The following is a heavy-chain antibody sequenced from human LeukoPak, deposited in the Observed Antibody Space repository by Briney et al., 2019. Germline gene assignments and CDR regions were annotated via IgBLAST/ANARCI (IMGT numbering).Heavy chain of an antibody. CDR3: ARDRRDYSNYDY. CDR1: GGSLSSGDYY. Sequence: PSETLSLTCTVSGGSLSSGDYYWSWIRQPPGKGLEWIGYIYYSGSTYYNPSLKSRVTISVDTSKNQFSLKLSSVTAADTAVYYCARDRRDYSNYDYWGQGTLVTVSS. V-gene: IGHV4-30-4*01. D-gene: IGHD4-11*01. CDR2: IYYSGST. J-gene: IGHJ4*02.